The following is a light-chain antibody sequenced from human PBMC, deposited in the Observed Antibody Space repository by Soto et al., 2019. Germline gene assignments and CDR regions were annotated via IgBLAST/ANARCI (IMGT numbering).Light chain of an antibody. CDR2: DTS. Sequence: IVLTHSPGTLSLSPGERATLSCRASQTLSNSFIAWYQQKPGQAPRLLIYDTSSRATGVPDRYSASGSGTDFTLTISRLEPEDFAVFFCQQYGTSEIIFGQGTRPEI. V-gene: IGKV3-20*01. J-gene: IGKJ5*01. CDR1: QTLSNSF. CDR3: QQYGTSEII.